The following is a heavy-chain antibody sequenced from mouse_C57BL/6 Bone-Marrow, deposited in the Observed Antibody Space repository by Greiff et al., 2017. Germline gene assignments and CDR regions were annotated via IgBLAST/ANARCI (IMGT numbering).Heavy chain of an antibody. CDR2: INPNNGGT. D-gene: IGHD2-5*01. CDR1: GYTFTDYN. V-gene: IGHV1-22*01. J-gene: IGHJ3*01. Sequence: EVQLQQSGPELVKPGASVKMSCKASGYTFTDYNMHWVKQSHGKSLEWIGYINPNNGGTSYNQKFKGKATLTVNKSSSTAYMELRSLTSEDSAVYYCARSVLYSNYGWFAYWGQGTLVTVSA. CDR3: ARSVLYSNYGWFAY.